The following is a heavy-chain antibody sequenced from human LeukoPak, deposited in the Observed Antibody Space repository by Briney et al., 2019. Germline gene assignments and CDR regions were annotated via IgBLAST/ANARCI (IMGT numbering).Heavy chain of an antibody. CDR1: DGSISSYS. Sequence: SETLSLTCTVSDGSISSYSWSWIRQPPGKGLEWIGYIYYSGSTNYNPSLKSRVTISVDTSKNQFSLKLSSVTAADTAVYYCARGMGVDWLTDYWGQGTLVTVSS. J-gene: IGHJ4*02. CDR2: IYYSGST. D-gene: IGHD3-9*01. V-gene: IGHV4-59*01. CDR3: ARGMGVDWLTDY.